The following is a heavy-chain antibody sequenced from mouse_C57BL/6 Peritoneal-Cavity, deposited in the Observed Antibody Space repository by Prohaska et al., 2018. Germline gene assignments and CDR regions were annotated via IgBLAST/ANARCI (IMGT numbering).Heavy chain of an antibody. J-gene: IGHJ1*03. V-gene: IGHV1-36*01. Sequence: SHGKSLEWIGLVYPYNGGTSYNQKFKGKATLTVDTSSSTAYMELNSLTSEDSAVYYCARSYDGYPYWYFDVWGTGTTVTVSS. CDR3: ARSYDGYPYWYFDV. CDR2: VYPYNGGT. D-gene: IGHD2-3*01.